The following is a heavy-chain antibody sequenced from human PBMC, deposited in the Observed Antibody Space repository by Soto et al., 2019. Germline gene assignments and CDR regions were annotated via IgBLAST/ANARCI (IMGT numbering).Heavy chain of an antibody. CDR2: IYSRGDT. D-gene: IGHD3-10*01. J-gene: IGHJ3*01. Sequence: GGSLRLSCAAVVFTVSSNYMNWVRQAPGKGLEWVSVIYSRGDTYYAESMKGRFTISRDTSKNTVYLQIDNIRREDTALYYCARDRDGSQGLDVWGQGTMVTVSS. CDR1: VFTVSSNY. CDR3: ARDRDGSQGLDV. V-gene: IGHV3-53*01.